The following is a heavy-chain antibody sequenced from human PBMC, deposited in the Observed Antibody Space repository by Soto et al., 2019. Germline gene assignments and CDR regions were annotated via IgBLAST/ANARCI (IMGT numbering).Heavy chain of an antibody. CDR2: INHSGST. CDR3: ARVQGSTVTTVFDY. J-gene: IGHJ4*02. V-gene: IGHV4-34*01. Sequence: QVQLQQWGAGLLKPSETLSLNCAVYGGSFSGYYWSWIRQPPGKGLEWIGEINHSGSTNYNPSLKSRVTISVDTSKNEFSLKLSSVTAADTAVYYCARVQGSTVTTVFDYWGQGTLVTVSS. CDR1: GGSFSGYY. D-gene: IGHD4-17*01.